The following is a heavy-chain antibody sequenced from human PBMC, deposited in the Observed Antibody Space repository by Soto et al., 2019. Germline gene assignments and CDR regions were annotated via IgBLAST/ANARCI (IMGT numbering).Heavy chain of an antibody. Sequence: QVHLVQSGAEVEKPGASVNISCKASGYTFSNYLMHWVRQAPGQSLEWMGWINGGNGKTKYSRKFEGRVTIPWDTPRGPPYLRMSSLRPKDPALYYLPRGLGYTGYLRSPWGQGTLVTVSS. CDR3: PRGLGYTGYLRSP. V-gene: IGHV1-3*01. CDR1: GYTFSNYL. CDR2: INGGNGKT. J-gene: IGHJ5*02. D-gene: IGHD5-12*01.